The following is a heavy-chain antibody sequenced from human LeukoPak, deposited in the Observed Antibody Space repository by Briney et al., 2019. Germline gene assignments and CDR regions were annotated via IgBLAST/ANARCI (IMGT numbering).Heavy chain of an antibody. J-gene: IGHJ4*02. V-gene: IGHV3-9*01. D-gene: IGHD6-13*01. CDR1: GFTFDDYA. CDR3: AKEAYYSSSWTDY. Sequence: PGRSLRLSCAASGFTFDDYAMHWVRQAPGKGLEWVSGISWNSGNLAYADSVKGRFTISRDNAKNSLYLQMNSLRAEDTALYYCAKEAYYSSSWTDYWGQGTLVTVSS. CDR2: ISWNSGNL.